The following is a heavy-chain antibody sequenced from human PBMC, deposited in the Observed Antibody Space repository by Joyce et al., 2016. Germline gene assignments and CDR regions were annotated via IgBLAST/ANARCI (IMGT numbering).Heavy chain of an antibody. CDR1: GLTFTNFW. CDR3: VRGTGYAYVTWYFDV. J-gene: IGHJ2*01. D-gene: IGHD5-18*01. CDR2: IHTDGTTI. Sequence: EVQLVESGGGLVQPGGSLRLSCAASGLTFTNFWMHWVRQDPGKGPEWVSRIHTDGTTITYADSVKGRFTISRDNARSTLYLQMNSLRAEDTAVYYCVRGTGYAYVTWYFDVWGRGTLVTVSS. V-gene: IGHV3-74*03.